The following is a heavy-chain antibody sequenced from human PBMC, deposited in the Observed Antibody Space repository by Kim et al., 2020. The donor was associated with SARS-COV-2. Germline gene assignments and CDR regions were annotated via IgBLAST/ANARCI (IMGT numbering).Heavy chain of an antibody. D-gene: IGHD3-10*01. CDR2: IIPIFGTA. CDR1: GGTFSSYA. Sequence: SVKVSCKASGGTFSSYAISWVRQAPGQGLEWMGGIIPIFGTANYAQKFQGRVTITADESTSTAYMELSSLRSEDTAVYYCASSDYYGSGSYYNVYYYYGMDVWGQGTTVTVSS. CDR3: ASSDYYGSGSYYNVYYYYGMDV. J-gene: IGHJ6*02. V-gene: IGHV1-69*13.